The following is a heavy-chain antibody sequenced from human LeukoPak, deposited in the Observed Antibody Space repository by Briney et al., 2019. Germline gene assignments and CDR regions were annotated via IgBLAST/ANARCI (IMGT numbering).Heavy chain of an antibody. CDR3: ARDEGDGVGAHHHD. CDR2: INPNDGDT. D-gene: IGHD3-3*01. CDR1: GFIFTGYY. J-gene: IGHJ4*02. Sequence: ASVKVSCKASGFIFTGYYMHWVRQAPGQGLEWMGWINPNDGDTTYAQKFQGRVTLTRDTSTTTAYMDLSRLRSDDTAVYYCARDEGDGVGAHHHDWGQGTLVTVSS. V-gene: IGHV1-2*02.